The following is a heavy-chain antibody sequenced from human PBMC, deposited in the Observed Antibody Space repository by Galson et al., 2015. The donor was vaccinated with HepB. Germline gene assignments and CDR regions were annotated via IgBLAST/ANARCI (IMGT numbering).Heavy chain of an antibody. CDR1: GYTFSAYY. V-gene: IGHV1-2*02. Sequence: SVKVSCKASGYTFSAYYILWVRQAPGQGLEWLGWINPNGDGTNYAQKFQGRITMTRDTSISTAYMELSRLRSDDTATYYCARSPCSTINCYVPTDYWGQGTLVTVSS. J-gene: IGHJ4*02. CDR2: INPNGDGT. CDR3: ARSPCSTINCYVPTDY. D-gene: IGHD2-2*01.